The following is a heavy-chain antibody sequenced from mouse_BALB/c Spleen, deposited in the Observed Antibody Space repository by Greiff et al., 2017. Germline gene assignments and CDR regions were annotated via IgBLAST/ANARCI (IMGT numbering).Heavy chain of an antibody. J-gene: IGHJ4*01. Sequence: VMLVESGGGLVQPGGSRKLSCAASGFTFSSFGMHWVRQAPEKGLEWVAYISSGSSTIYYADTVKGRFTISRDNPKNTLFLQMTSLRSEDTAMYYCARSGNYPYAMDYWGQGTSVTVSS. CDR2: ISSGSSTI. D-gene: IGHD2-1*01. V-gene: IGHV5-17*02. CDR1: GFTFSSFG. CDR3: ARSGNYPYAMDY.